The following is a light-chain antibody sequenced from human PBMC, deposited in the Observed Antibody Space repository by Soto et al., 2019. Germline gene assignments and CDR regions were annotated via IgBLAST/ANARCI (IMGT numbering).Light chain of an antibody. V-gene: IGKV1-5*01. Sequence: IQMTQSPSTLSASVGDTVTISCRASQSIIVLLAWYQQKPWKVPNLLIYDASTLESGVPSRFSGSGSGTDFTLTISNLQPDDFGTYYCQQYNDYWTFGQGTKVDNK. CDR2: DAS. CDR1: QSIIVL. J-gene: IGKJ1*01. CDR3: QQYNDYWT.